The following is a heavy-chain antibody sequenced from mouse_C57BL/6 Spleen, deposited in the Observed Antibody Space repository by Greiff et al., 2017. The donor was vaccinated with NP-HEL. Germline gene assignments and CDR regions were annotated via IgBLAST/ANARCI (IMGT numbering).Heavy chain of an antibody. CDR1: GYTFTSYG. V-gene: IGHV1-81*01. Sequence: VQLVESGAELARPGASVKLSCKASGYTFTSYGISWVKQRTGQGLEWIGEIYPRSGNTYYNEKFKGKATLTADKSSSTAYMELRSLKSEDSAVYFCARNDGYYPPYAMDYWGQGTSVTVSS. J-gene: IGHJ4*01. D-gene: IGHD2-3*01. CDR2: IYPRSGNT. CDR3: ARNDGYYPPYAMDY.